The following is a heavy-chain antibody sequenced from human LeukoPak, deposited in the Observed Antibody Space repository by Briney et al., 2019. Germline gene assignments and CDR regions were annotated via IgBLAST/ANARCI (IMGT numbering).Heavy chain of an antibody. V-gene: IGHV4-4*07. Sequence: SETLSLTCTVSGGSISSYYWSWIRQPAGKGLEWSGRIYTSGSTNYNPSLKSRVTMSVDTSKNQFSLKLSSVTAADTAVYYCARDQSRYWYFDLWGRGTLVTVSS. J-gene: IGHJ2*01. D-gene: IGHD3-9*01. CDR2: IYTSGST. CDR3: ARDQSRYWYFDL. CDR1: GGSISSYY.